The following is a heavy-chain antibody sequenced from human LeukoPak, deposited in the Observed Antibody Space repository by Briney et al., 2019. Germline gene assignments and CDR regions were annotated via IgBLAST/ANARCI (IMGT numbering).Heavy chain of an antibody. CDR1: GYTFTGYY. J-gene: IGHJ4*02. D-gene: IGHD4-23*01. CDR3: ARDMNTVVNYNFDY. V-gene: IGHV1-2*02. Sequence: GASVKVSCKASGYTFTGYYMHWVRQAPGQGLEWMGWINPNSGGTNYAQKFQGRVTMTRDTPISTAYMELSRLRSDDTAVYFCARDMNTVVNYNFDYWGQGTLVTVSS. CDR2: INPNSGGT.